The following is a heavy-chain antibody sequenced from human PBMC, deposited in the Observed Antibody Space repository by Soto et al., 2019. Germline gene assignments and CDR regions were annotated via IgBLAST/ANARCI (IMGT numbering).Heavy chain of an antibody. CDR1: GDSISSSSDY. CDR2: IYYSGTT. Sequence: SETLYLSCTVSGDSISSSSDYWGWIRQPPGKGLEWIGDIYYSGTTHYNPSLKSRVTISIDTSKNQFSLHLRSVTAADTAVYYCARLKGAFFITTYTWFAPWGQGTPVPVSS. CDR3: ARLKGAFFITTYTWFAP. J-gene: IGHJ5*02. V-gene: IGHV4-39*01. D-gene: IGHD3-22*01.